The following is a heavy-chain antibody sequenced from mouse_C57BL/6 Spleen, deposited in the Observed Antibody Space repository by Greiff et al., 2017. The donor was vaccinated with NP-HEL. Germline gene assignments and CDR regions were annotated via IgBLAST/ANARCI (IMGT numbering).Heavy chain of an antibody. CDR3: TRDYGGLYAMDY. CDR2: IDPEDGDT. D-gene: IGHD2-4*01. J-gene: IGHJ4*01. Sequence: EVQLQQSGAELVRPGASVKLSCTASGFNIKDYYMHWVKQRPEQGLEWIGRIDPEDGDTESAPKFQGKATMTADTSSNTAYLQLSSLTSEDTAVYYCTRDYGGLYAMDYWGQGTSVTVSS. V-gene: IGHV14-1*01. CDR1: GFNIKDYY.